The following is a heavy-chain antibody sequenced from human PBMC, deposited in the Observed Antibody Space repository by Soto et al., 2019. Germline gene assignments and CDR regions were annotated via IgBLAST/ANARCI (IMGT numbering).Heavy chain of an antibody. J-gene: IGHJ6*03. V-gene: IGHV4-4*02. CDR1: GGSINNDHW. CDR3: ARGFVDWLYNYYYYMDV. CDR2: IYHSGNT. Sequence: SETLSLTCAVSGGSINNDHWWNWVRQPPGKGLEWIGEIYHSGNTNYNPSLKSRVTISVDKSKNQFSLNLSSVTAADTAVYYCARGFVDWLYNYYYYMDVWGKGTTVTVSS. D-gene: IGHD3-3*01.